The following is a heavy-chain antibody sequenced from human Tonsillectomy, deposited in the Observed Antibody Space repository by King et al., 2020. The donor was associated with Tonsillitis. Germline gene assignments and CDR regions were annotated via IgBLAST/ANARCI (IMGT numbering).Heavy chain of an antibody. CDR2: ISHSGKT. Sequence: VQLQESGPGLVKPSETLSLTCAVSAFSISSGYFWGWIRQPPGKGLEWIGIISHSGKTYYNPSLKSRVTISVDTSKNQFSLNLSSVTAADTAVYYCARDGGEPQRAGNFYYYYGMDVWGQGTTVTVSS. V-gene: IGHV4-38-2*02. CDR1: AFSISSGYF. J-gene: IGHJ6*02. CDR3: ARDGGEPQRAGNFYYYYGMDV. D-gene: IGHD6-25*01.